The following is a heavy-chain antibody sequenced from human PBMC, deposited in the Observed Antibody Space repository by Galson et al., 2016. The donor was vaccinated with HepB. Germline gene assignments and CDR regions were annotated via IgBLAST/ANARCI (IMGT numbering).Heavy chain of an antibody. CDR2: ISGYNGNT. CDR3: ARGNWNDEGGFDY. Sequence: SVKVSCKASGYTLSNYAIIRVRQAPGQGLEWVGWISGYNGNTKYAEKLQGRLTLTTDTSTSTAYMELRSLRSDDTANYYCARGNWNDEGGFDYWGQGTLVTVSS. D-gene: IGHD1-1*01. J-gene: IGHJ4*02. CDR1: GYTLSNYA. V-gene: IGHV1-18*04.